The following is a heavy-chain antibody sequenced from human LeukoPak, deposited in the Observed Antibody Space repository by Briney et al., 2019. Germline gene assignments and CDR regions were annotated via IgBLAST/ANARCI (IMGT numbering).Heavy chain of an antibody. V-gene: IGHV3-21*01. CDR2: INSDSNYI. J-gene: IGHJ3*02. CDR1: GFTFGSYW. CDR3: AVAYYYGSGDAFDI. Sequence: PGGSLRLSCAASGFTFGSYWMSWVRQAPGKGLEWVSSINSDSNYIYYADSVQGRFTISRDNAKNSLYLQMNSLRAEDTAVYYCAVAYYYGSGDAFDIWGQGTKVTVSS. D-gene: IGHD3-10*01.